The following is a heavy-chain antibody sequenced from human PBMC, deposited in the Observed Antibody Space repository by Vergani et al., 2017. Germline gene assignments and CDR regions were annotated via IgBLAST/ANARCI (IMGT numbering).Heavy chain of an antibody. D-gene: IGHD6-19*01. Sequence: QVQLVQSGAEVKKPGASVRVSCKASDYTFTNYGISWVRQAPGEGLEWMGWISAYNGDTNYAQKLHGRVTMTTVASTSTAYMELRSLRSDDTAVYYCARARAGRQWLAASGFDSWGQGTLVTVSS. CDR2: ISAYNGDT. J-gene: IGHJ4*02. V-gene: IGHV1-18*01. CDR3: ARARAGRQWLAASGFDS. CDR1: DYTFTNYG.